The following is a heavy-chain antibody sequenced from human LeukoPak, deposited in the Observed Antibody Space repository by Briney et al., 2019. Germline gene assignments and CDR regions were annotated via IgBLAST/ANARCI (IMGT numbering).Heavy chain of an antibody. D-gene: IGHD3-10*01. CDR1: GVTIDDYA. V-gene: IGHV3-43*02. J-gene: IGHJ3*02. CDR3: AKDMVRGVTSSAFDI. CDR2: VCGDGGST. Sequence: PWGTLSLTCTASGVTIDDYARHWVRQAPGKGLEWVSLVCGDGGSTYYAASVKGRFTISRDNSKNSLYLQMNSLRTEDTALYYCAKDMVRGVTSSAFDIWGQGTMVTVSS.